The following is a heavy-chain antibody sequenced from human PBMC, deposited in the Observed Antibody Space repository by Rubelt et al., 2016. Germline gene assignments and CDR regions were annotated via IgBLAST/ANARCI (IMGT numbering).Heavy chain of an antibody. D-gene: IGHD3-10*01. Sequence: EVHLVESGGGLVQPGGSLRLSCAASGFTVSTNYMSWVRQAPGKGLEWVSYISSSGSTIKYADSVKGRFTISRDNAKNSLYLQMHSLRAEDTAVYYCARVMGGSAVLFDYWGQGTLVTVSS. CDR1: GFTVSTNY. CDR3: ARVMGGSAVLFDY. J-gene: IGHJ4*02. V-gene: IGHV3-48*03. CDR2: ISSSGSTI.